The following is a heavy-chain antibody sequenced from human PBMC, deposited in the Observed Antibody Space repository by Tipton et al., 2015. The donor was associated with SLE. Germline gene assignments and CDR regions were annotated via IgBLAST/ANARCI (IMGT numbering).Heavy chain of an antibody. Sequence: TLSLTCTVSGGSISSSSYYWGWIRQPPGKGLEWIGSIYYSGSTYYNPSLKSRVTISVDTSKNQFSLKLSSVTAADTAVYYCARGGGYCSSTSCIGADFDYWGQGTLVTVSS. J-gene: IGHJ4*02. CDR3: ARGGGYCSSTSCIGADFDY. D-gene: IGHD2-2*01. CDR1: GGSISSSSYY. CDR2: IYYSGST. V-gene: IGHV4-39*01.